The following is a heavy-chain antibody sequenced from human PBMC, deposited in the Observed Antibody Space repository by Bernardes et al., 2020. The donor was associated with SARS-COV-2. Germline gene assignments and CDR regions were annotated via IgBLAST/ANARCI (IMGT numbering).Heavy chain of an antibody. Sequence: GASLKISCKVSGYSFTRYWSGWVRQIPGKGLEWMGIIYPGDSDTRYSPSFQGQVTISADKSISTAYLQWSSLKASDTTMYYCARLVSSSWYYYYGMDVWGQGTTVTVSS. J-gene: IGHJ6*02. V-gene: IGHV5-51*01. CDR3: ARLVSSSWYYYYGMDV. D-gene: IGHD6-13*01. CDR1: GYSFTRYW. CDR2: IYPGDSDT.